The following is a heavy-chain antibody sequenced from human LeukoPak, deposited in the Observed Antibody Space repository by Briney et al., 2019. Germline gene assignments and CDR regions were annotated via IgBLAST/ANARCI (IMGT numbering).Heavy chain of an antibody. V-gene: IGHV4-4*07. J-gene: IGHJ6*02. CDR3: ARVASKGGMDV. CDR2: VLSGGNT. CDR1: GDSITDFS. Sequence: SETLSLTCTVSGDSITDFSWHWIRQTAGKGLEWVGEVLSGGNTDFNPSLRSRVAMSIDTSTSQIALRLSSVTAADTAVYYCARVASKGGMDVWGQGTTVIVSS. D-gene: IGHD5/OR15-5a*01.